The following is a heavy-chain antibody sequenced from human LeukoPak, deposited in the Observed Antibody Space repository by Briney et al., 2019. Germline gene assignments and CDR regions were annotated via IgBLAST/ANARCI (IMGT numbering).Heavy chain of an antibody. D-gene: IGHD6-13*01. CDR1: GFTFSSYA. CDR3: ARYSSSWYSPFDY. CDR2: ISGSGGST. J-gene: IGHJ4*02. Sequence: GGSLRLSCAASGFTFSSYAMSWVRQAPGKGLEWVSAISGSGGSTYYADSVKGWFTISRDNSKNTLYLQMNSLRAEDTAVYYCARYSSSWYSPFDYWGQGTLVTVSS. V-gene: IGHV3-23*01.